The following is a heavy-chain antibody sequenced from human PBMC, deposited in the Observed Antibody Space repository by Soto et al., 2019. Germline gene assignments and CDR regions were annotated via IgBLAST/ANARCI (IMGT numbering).Heavy chain of an antibody. CDR2: INHSGST. CDR1: GGSFSGYY. CDR3: ARGGDYGSYYGMDV. D-gene: IGHD4-17*01. Sequence: QVQLQQWGAGLLKPSETLSLTCAVYGGSFSGYYWSWIRQPPGKGLEWIGEINHSGSTNYNPSLKSRVTISVDTSKNQFSLKLSSVTAADTTVYSCARGGDYGSYYGMDVWGQGTTVTVSS. J-gene: IGHJ6*02. V-gene: IGHV4-34*01.